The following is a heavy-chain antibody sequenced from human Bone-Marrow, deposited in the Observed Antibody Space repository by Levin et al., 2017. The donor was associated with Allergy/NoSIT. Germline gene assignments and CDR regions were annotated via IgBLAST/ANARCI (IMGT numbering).Heavy chain of an antibody. J-gene: IGHJ4*02. D-gene: IGHD4-17*01. CDR3: AKDASYGDGY. Sequence: GESLKISCAASGFTFSSYGMHWVRQAPGKGLEWVAVISYDGSNKYYADSVKGRFTISRDNSKNTLYLQMNSLRAEDTAVYYCAKDASYGDGYWGQGTLVTVSS. CDR2: ISYDGSNK. V-gene: IGHV3-30*18. CDR1: GFTFSSYG.